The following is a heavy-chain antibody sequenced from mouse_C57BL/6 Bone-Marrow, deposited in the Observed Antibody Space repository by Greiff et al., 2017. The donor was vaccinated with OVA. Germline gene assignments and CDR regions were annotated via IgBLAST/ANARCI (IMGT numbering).Heavy chain of an antibody. V-gene: IGHV1-7*01. J-gene: IGHJ3*01. CDR1: GFNIKNTY. D-gene: IGHD1-1*01. CDR3: AREDYGSTWFAY. CDR2: INPSSGYT. Sequence: QVQLQQSVAELVRPGASVKLSCTASGFNIKNTYMHWVKQRPGQGLEWIGYINPSSGYTKYNQKFKDKATLTADKSSSTAYMQLSSLTYEDSAVYYCAREDYGSTWFAYWGQGTLVTVSA.